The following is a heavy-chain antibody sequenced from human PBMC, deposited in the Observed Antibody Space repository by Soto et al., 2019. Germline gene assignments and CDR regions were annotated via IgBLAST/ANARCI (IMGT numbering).Heavy chain of an antibody. J-gene: IGHJ3*02. Sequence: QVQLVQSGAEVKKPGSSVKVSCKASGGTFSSYTISWVRQAPGQGLEWMGRIIPSLGIANYAQKFQGRVTITADKSTSTAYMELSSLRSEDTAVYYCARDLQDDAFDIWGQGTMVTVSS. CDR3: ARDLQDDAFDI. D-gene: IGHD4-4*01. CDR2: IIPSLGIA. V-gene: IGHV1-69*08. CDR1: GGTFSSYT.